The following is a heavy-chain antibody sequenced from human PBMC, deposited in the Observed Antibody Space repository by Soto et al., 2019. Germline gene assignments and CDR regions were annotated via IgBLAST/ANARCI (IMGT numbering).Heavy chain of an antibody. D-gene: IGHD3-22*01. CDR2: FDPEDGET. CDR3: ATSRYDSSGYYFDY. V-gene: IGHV1-24*01. J-gene: IGHJ4*02. CDR1: GSTLTELS. Sequence: ASVKVSCKVSGSTLTELSMHWVRQAPGKGLEWMGGFDPEDGETIYAQKFQGRVTMTEDTSTDTAYMELSSLRSGDTAVYYCATSRYDSSGYYFDYWAQGTLVTVSS.